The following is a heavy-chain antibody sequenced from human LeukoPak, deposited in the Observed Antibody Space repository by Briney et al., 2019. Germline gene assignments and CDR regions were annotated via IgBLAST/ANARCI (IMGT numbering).Heavy chain of an antibody. CDR3: ARTLSSSWYEFDF. Sequence: GGSLRLSCAASGFTVSNNYMNWVRQAPGKGLEWVSVLYTGGGTYYADSVKGRFTVSRDNSKNTLYLQMNNLTAEDTAVYYCARTLSSSWYEFDFWGQGTLVTVSS. CDR1: GFTVSNNY. D-gene: IGHD6-13*01. V-gene: IGHV3-66*01. J-gene: IGHJ4*02. CDR2: LYTGGGT.